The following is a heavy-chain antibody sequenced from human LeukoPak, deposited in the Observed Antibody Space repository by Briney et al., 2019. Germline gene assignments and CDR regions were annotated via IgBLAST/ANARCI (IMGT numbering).Heavy chain of an antibody. V-gene: IGHV4-30-4*01. CDR1: GGSIRSGDYY. CDR3: TRESRPFCPFAY. Sequence: SQTLSLTCAVSGGSIRSGDYYWSWARQPPGKGLEWIGHIYYSGNTYYNPSLKSRVAISVDTSKNQFSLSLTSVTAADTAVYYCTRESRPFCPFAYWGQGVLVTVSS. J-gene: IGHJ4*02. D-gene: IGHD2-2*01. CDR2: IYYSGNT.